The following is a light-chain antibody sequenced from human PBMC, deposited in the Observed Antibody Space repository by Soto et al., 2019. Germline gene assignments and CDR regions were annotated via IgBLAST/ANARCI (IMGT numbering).Light chain of an antibody. CDR3: LQYYSIPYS. CDR2: WST. J-gene: IGKJ2*03. CDR1: QSLFFRSKNKDY. Sequence: DIVMTQSPDSLAVSLGERATINCKSSQSLFFRSKNKDYLAWYQHKPGQPPKLLFYWSTTRESGVPDRFSGSGSGTDFTLTISSLQAEDVAVYYCLQYYSIPYSFGQGTKLEIK. V-gene: IGKV4-1*01.